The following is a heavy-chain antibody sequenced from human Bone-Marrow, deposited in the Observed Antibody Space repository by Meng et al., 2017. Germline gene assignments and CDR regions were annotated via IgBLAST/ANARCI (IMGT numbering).Heavy chain of an antibody. CDR2: IWYDGSNK. CDR1: GFTFSSYG. CDR3: ARLPSHLKDAFDN. Sequence: GGSLRLSCAASGFTFSSYGMHWVRQAPGKGLEWVAVIWYDGSNKYYADSVKGRFTISRDNSKNTLYLQMNSLRAEDTALYYCARLPSHLKDAFDNWGQGTMVTVSS. V-gene: IGHV3-33*01. J-gene: IGHJ3*02.